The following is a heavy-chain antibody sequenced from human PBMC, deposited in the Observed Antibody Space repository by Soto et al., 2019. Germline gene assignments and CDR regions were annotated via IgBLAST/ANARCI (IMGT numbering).Heavy chain of an antibody. Sequence: ASVKVSWPASLYTLPGYYMHCVRQAPGHGLEWMGWINPNSGGTNYAQKFQGWVTMNRDTSITTAYMELSRLRSDDTAVYYCARDRRGIAADGTYYVKEGWGHDPTVTASS. CDR3: ARDRRGIAADGTYYVKEG. CDR2: INPNSGGT. V-gene: IGHV1-2*04. D-gene: IGHD6-13*01. CDR1: LYTLPGYY. J-gene: IGHJ6*02.